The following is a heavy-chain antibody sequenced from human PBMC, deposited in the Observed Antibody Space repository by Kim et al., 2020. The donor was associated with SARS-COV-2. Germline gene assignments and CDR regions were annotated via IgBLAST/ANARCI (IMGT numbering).Heavy chain of an antibody. J-gene: IGHJ4*02. Sequence: GGSLRLSCAASGFTFSSYEMNWVRQAPGKGLEWVSYISSSGSTIYYADSVKGRFTISRDNAKNSLYLQMNSLRAEDTAVYYCARDRLVRPFDYWGQGTLVTVSS. CDR1: GFTFSSYE. CDR3: ARDRLVRPFDY. CDR2: ISSSGSTI. D-gene: IGHD6-19*01. V-gene: IGHV3-48*03.